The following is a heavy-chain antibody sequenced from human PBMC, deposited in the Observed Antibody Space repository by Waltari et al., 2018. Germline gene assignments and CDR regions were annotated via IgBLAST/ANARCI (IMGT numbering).Heavy chain of an antibody. V-gene: IGHV3-53*02. CDR1: CSFVNRAF. J-gene: IGHJ6*02. CDR3: VTVRGGV. CDR2: IGDHI. Sequence: EVQVVESGGGLIQPGGSVGLSCPVPCSFVNRAFLSWVRQAPGKGLEWVSLIGDHIQYADSVRGRFTISRDIAKNTVHLQMDRLRVEDTALYYCVTVRGGVWGQGTAVIVS. D-gene: IGHD3-10*01.